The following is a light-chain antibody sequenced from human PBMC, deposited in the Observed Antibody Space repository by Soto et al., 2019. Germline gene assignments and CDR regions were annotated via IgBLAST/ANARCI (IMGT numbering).Light chain of an antibody. CDR2: DAS. CDR3: HQYASSPWT. V-gene: IGKV3-20*01. Sequence: ILLTQSPCTLSLSPGERVTLSCRASQRVYSSYLAWYQQRPGQAPRLLFYDASIRATGIPDRFSGSGSGTDFSLTISRLEPEDFAVYYCHQYASSPWTFGQGTKVDIK. CDR1: QRVYSSY. J-gene: IGKJ1*01.